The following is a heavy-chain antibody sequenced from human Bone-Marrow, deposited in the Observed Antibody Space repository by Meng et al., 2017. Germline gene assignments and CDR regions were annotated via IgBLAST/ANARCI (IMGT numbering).Heavy chain of an antibody. CDR2: INPNSGGT. Sequence: QVQRVQSGGEVKKPGASVKVSCKASGYTFTGYYMHWVRQAPGQGLEWMGWINPNSGGTNYAQKFQGRVIMTRDTSISTAYMELSRLRSDDTAVYYCARTYYDILTGYYYFDYWGQGTLVTVSS. D-gene: IGHD3-9*01. J-gene: IGHJ4*02. CDR1: GYTFTGYY. V-gene: IGHV1-2*02. CDR3: ARTYYDILTGYYYFDY.